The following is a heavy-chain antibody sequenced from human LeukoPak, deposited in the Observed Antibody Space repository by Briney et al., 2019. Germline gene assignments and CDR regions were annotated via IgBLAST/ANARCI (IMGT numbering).Heavy chain of an antibody. Sequence: GASVKVPCKASGYTFTTYTLHWVRQAPGQRLEWMGWINAGNGNTRYSQTFQGRVTITRDTSASTVYMDLSSLISEDTAVYYCARYGSSSGFDYWGQGTLVTVSS. V-gene: IGHV1-3*01. D-gene: IGHD6-13*01. J-gene: IGHJ4*02. CDR1: GYTFTTYT. CDR3: ARYGSSSGFDY. CDR2: INAGNGNT.